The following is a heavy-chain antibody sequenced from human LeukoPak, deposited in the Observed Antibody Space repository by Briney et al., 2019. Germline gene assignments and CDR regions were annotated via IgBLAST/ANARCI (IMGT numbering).Heavy chain of an antibody. Sequence: GESLKISCKGSGCSFTNYWIGWVRQMPGKGLEWIGIIYPGDSDTRYSPSFQGQVTISADKSISTAYLQWNSLKASDTAMYYCARQRYCSGGSCYPIYYFDYWGQGTLVTVSS. CDR3: ARQRYCSGGSCYPIYYFDY. J-gene: IGHJ4*02. D-gene: IGHD2-15*01. CDR1: GCSFTNYW. CDR2: IYPGDSDT. V-gene: IGHV5-51*01.